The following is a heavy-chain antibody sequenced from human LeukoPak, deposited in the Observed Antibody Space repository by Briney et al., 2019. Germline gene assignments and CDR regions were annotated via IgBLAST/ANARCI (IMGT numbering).Heavy chain of an antibody. V-gene: IGHV4-59*01. CDR1: GGSITSY. CDR2: IYYSGST. CDR3: ARDFRGNYGSRGMDV. J-gene: IGHJ6*02. Sequence: SETLSLTCTVSGGSITSYWSWIRQPPGKGLEWIGYIYYSGSTNYNPSLKSRVTMSIDTSKNQFSLKLSSVTAADTAVYYCARDFRGNYGSRGMDVWGQGPTVTVSS. D-gene: IGHD1-26*01.